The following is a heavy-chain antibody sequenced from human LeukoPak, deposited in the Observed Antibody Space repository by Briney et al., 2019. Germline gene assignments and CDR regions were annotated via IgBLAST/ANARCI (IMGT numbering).Heavy chain of an antibody. D-gene: IGHD5-18*01. V-gene: IGHV3-9*01. CDR1: GFTFDDYA. CDR2: ISWNSGSI. CDR3: AKDLGAGGYSYGFDY. J-gene: IGHJ4*02. Sequence: GGSLRLSCAASGFTFDDYAMHWVRQAPGKGLEWVSGISWNSGSIGYADSVKGRFTISRDNAKNSLYLQMNSLRAEDTALYYCAKDLGAGGYSYGFDYWGQGTLVTVSS.